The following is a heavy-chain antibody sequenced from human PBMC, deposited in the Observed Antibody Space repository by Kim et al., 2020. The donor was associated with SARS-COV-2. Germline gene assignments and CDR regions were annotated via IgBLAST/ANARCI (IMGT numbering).Heavy chain of an antibody. D-gene: IGHD3-16*01. CDR1: EFSFNNYA. Sequence: GGSLRLSCAASEFSFNNYAMSWVRQAPGKGLEWVSAISGSVRSTYYADSVKGRFTISRDNSKNTLYLQMNSLRAEDTAVYYCAKETGNWGAFDYWGQGTLITVSS. CDR2: ISGSVRST. V-gene: IGHV3-23*01. CDR3: AKETGNWGAFDY. J-gene: IGHJ4*02.